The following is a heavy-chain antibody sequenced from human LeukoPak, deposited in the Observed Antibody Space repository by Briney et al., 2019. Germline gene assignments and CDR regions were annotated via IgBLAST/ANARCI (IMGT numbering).Heavy chain of an antibody. V-gene: IGHV3-21*06. CDR3: TRDLPVPSLVRGIIIYGLIDH. CDR1: GFTFSSIS. Sequence: GSLRLSCEASGFTFSSISMNWVRQAPGKGLEWVSSISPDGETTYHADSVKGRFTTSRDNAKSSLYLQMNSLRAEDTALYYCTRDLPVPSLVRGIIIYGLIDHWGQGILVTVSS. D-gene: IGHD3-10*01. J-gene: IGHJ4*02. CDR2: ISPDGETT.